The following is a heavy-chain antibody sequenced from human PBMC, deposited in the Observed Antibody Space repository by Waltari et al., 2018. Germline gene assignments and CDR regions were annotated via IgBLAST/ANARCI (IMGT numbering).Heavy chain of an antibody. CDR1: GGSISRGGYY. D-gene: IGHD2-2*01. CDR3: ARTLDCSSTSCYGPYYYYGMDV. V-gene: IGHV4-30-2*01. CDR2: IYHSGST. Sequence: QVQLQESGPGLVKPSQTLSLTCPVSGGSISRGGYYWSWIRQHPGKGLEGIGYIYHSGSTYYNPSLKSRVTISVDRSKNQFSLKLSSVTAADTAVYYCARTLDCSSTSCYGPYYYYGMDVWGQGTTVTVSS. J-gene: IGHJ6*02.